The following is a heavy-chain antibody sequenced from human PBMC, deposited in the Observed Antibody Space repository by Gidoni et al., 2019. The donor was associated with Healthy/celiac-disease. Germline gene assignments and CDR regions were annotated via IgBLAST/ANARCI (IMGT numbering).Heavy chain of an antibody. V-gene: IGHV3-7*01. CDR3: ARGGAGDFPLYYFDY. CDR1: GFTFSSYW. Sequence: EVQLVESGGGLVQPGGSLRLSCAASGFTFSSYWMSWVRQAPGKGLEWVANIKQDGSEKYYVDSVKGRFTISRDNAKNSLYLQMNSLRAEDTAVYYCARGGAGDFPLYYFDYWGQGTLVTVSS. D-gene: IGHD4-17*01. CDR2: IKQDGSEK. J-gene: IGHJ4*02.